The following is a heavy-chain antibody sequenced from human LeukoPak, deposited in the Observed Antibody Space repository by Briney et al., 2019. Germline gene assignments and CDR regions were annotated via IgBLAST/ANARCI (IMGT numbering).Heavy chain of an antibody. CDR2: IKQDGSEK. Sequence: HPGGSLRLSCAASGFTFSSYWMSWVRQAPGKGLEWVANIKQDGSEKVYADSVKGRFTISRDNAENPLYLQMNSLRVEDTAVYYCARMGWAYSTYARDWFDPWGQGTLVTVSS. CDR3: ARMGWAYSTYARDWFDP. J-gene: IGHJ5*02. CDR1: GFTFSSYW. D-gene: IGHD4-11*01. V-gene: IGHV3-7*05.